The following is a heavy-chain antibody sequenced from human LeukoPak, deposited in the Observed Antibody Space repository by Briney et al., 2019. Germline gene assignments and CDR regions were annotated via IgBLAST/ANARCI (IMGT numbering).Heavy chain of an antibody. V-gene: IGHV4-59*01. CDR1: GDSMSSYY. CDR3: ARDRRDTSMVWDY. CDR2: IYYSGHT. Sequence: SETLSLTCTVSGDSMSSYYWSWIRQPPGKGLEWIGYIYYSGHTNYNPSLKSRVTISVDTSKNQFSLKMRSVTAADTAVYYCARDRRDTSMVWDYWGRGTLVVVSS. J-gene: IGHJ4*02. D-gene: IGHD5-18*01.